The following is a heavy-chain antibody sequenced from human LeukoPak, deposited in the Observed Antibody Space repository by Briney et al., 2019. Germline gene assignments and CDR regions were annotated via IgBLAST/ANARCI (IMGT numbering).Heavy chain of an antibody. CDR1: GYSFTSYD. CDR2: MNPNRGDT. D-gene: IGHD3-16*01. Sequence: AASVKVSCKASGYSFTSYDINWVRQATGQGLEWMGWMNPNRGDTGYAQKFQGRVTITRNTSISTAYMELSSLRSEDTAVYYCATDHGGVTWVDAFDIWGQGTRVTVSS. CDR3: ATDHGGVTWVDAFDI. V-gene: IGHV1-8*03. J-gene: IGHJ3*02.